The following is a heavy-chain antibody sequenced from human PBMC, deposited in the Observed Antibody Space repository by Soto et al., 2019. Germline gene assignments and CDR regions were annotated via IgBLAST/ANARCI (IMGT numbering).Heavy chain of an antibody. CDR2: IRSKANSYAT. V-gene: IGHV3-73*01. CDR3: EYYGGKDDRDY. D-gene: IGHD4-17*01. J-gene: IGHJ4*02. Sequence: GGSLRLSCAASGFTFSGSAMHWVRQASGKGLEWVGRIRSKANSYATAYAASVKGRFAISRDDSKNTAYLQMNSLKTEDTAVYYCEYYGGKDDRDYWGQGTLVTVSS. CDR1: GFTFSGSA.